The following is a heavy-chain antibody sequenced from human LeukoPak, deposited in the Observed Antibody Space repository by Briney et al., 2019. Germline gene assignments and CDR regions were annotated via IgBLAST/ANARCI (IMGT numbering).Heavy chain of an antibody. CDR2: IGGGGNGFST. CDR1: GYTFSSYA. Sequence: GGSLRLSCAASGYTFSSYAMSWVRQAPGKGLEWVSAIGGGGNGFSTYYGDFMKGRFTISRDNSKNTLYLQMNSLRAEDTAVYYCARDLVRFGGWYDHWGQGTLVTVSS. D-gene: IGHD2-15*01. J-gene: IGHJ5*02. CDR3: ARDLVRFGGWYDH. V-gene: IGHV3-23*01.